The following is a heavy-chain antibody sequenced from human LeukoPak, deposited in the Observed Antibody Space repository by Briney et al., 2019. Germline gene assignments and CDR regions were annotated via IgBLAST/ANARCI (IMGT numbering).Heavy chain of an antibody. V-gene: IGHV3-66*04. J-gene: IGHJ3*02. CDR1: GFTFSSYA. CDR2: IYSGGST. D-gene: IGHD6-13*01. CDR3: ARQLVRPDDAFDI. Sequence: GGSLRLSCAASGFTFSSYAMSWVRQAPGKGLEWVSVIYSGGSTYYADSVKGRFTISRDNSKNTLYLQMNSLRAEDTAVYYCARQLVRPDDAFDIWGQGTMVTVSS.